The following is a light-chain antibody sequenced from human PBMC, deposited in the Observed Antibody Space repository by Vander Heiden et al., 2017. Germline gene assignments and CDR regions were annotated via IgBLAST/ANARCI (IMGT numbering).Light chain of an antibody. J-gene: IGKJ1*01. CDR3: QQFYSLPWT. V-gene: IGKV4-1*01. CDR1: QNVLYNSNNKNY. Sequence: DIVMTQPPDSLAVSLGERATINCKSSQNVLYNSNNKNYLAWYQQKPGQPPKLLIYWASTRESGVPDRFSGSGSGTDFTLTISSLQAEDVAVYYCQQFYSLPWTFGQGTKVEI. CDR2: WAS.